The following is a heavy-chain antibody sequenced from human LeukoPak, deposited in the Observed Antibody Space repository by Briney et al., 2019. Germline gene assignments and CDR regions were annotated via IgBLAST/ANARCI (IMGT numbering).Heavy chain of an antibody. CDR1: GGSISSYY. CDR2: IYYSGST. Sequence: SETLSLTCTVSGGSISSYYWSWIRQPPGKGLEWIGYIYYSGSTNYNPSLKSRVIISMDTSKNQFSLKLSSVTAAGTAVYYCAREVSSTWFEWFDPWGQGTLVTVSS. D-gene: IGHD6-13*01. CDR3: AREVSSTWFEWFDP. J-gene: IGHJ5*02. V-gene: IGHV4-59*01.